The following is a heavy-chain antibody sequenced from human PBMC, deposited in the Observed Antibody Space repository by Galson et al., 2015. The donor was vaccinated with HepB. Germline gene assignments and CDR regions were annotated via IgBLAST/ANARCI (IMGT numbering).Heavy chain of an antibody. CDR3: ARGRGD. J-gene: IGHJ4*02. CDR1: GFSFSSSW. V-gene: IGHV3-7*03. Sequence: LSCAASGFSFSSSWMSWVRQAPGKGLEWVASIKQDGSEKYYVDSVKGRFTISRDNAKNSLFLQMNSLRAEDTAVYYCARGRGDWGQGTLVTVSS. CDR2: IKQDGSEK. D-gene: IGHD3-10*01.